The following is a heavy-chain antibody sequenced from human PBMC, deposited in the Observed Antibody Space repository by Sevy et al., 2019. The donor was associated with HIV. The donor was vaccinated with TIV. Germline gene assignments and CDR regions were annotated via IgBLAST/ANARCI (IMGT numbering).Heavy chain of an antibody. Sequence: SETLSLTCAVYGGSFSGYYWSWIRQPPGKGLEWIGEINHSGSTNYNPALKSRVTISVDTSKNQFSLKLSSVTAADTAVYYCAREVGYYDFWSGYPTTYGMDVWGQGTTVTVSS. J-gene: IGHJ6*02. CDR3: AREVGYYDFWSGYPTTYGMDV. D-gene: IGHD3-3*01. CDR2: INHSGST. V-gene: IGHV4-34*01. CDR1: GGSFSGYY.